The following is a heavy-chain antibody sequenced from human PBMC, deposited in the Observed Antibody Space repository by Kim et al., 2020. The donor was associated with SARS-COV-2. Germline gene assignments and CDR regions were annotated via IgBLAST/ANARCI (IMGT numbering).Heavy chain of an antibody. D-gene: IGHD2-2*01. J-gene: IGHJ4*02. V-gene: IGHV3-30*01. CDR3: ARDLYRDSCN. CDR2: KK. Sequence: KKCHGDSVICRFTSSRDNSKNTVYLQMNSLRAEDTAVYYCARDLYRDSCNWGQGTLVTVSS.